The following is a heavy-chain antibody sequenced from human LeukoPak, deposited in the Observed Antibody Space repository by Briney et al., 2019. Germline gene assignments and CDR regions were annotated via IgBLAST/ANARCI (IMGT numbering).Heavy chain of an antibody. J-gene: IGHJ4*02. CDR3: TRFLPRLFYYDSSRGFDY. V-gene: IGHV3-74*01. CDR1: GFTFSGHW. CDR2: INGDGRTT. D-gene: IGHD3-22*01. Sequence: GGSLRLSCAASGFTFSGHWMHWVRHAPGKGLVWVSCINGDGRTTNYADSVKGRFTIFRDNAKNTVFLQMNSLRAEDTAVYYCTRFLPRLFYYDSSRGFDYWGQGTLVTVSS.